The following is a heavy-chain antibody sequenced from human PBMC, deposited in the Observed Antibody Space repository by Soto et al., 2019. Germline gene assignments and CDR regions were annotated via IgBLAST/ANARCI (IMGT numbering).Heavy chain of an antibody. D-gene: IGHD5-18*01. CDR3: ARARSGYSYGYRLDP. CDR2: INHSGST. Sequence: SETLSLTCAVYGGSFSGYYWSWIRQPPGKGLEWIGEINHSGSTNYNPSLKSRVTISVDTSKNQFSLKLSSVTAADTAVYYCARARSGYSYGYRLDPWGQGTLVTVS. CDR1: GGSFSGYY. V-gene: IGHV4-34*01. J-gene: IGHJ5*02.